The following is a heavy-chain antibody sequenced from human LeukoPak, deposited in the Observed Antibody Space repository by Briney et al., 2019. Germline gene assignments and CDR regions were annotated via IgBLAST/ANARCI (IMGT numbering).Heavy chain of an antibody. V-gene: IGHV1-18*01. Sequence: WASVKVSCKASGYTFTSYGISWVRQAPGQGLEWMGWISAYNGNTNYAQKLQGRVTMTTDTSTSTAYMELRSLRSDDTAVYYCARDDGNYYDSSGSYFDYWGQGTLVTVSS. CDR1: GYTFTSYG. CDR3: ARDDGNYYDSSGSYFDY. J-gene: IGHJ4*02. CDR2: ISAYNGNT. D-gene: IGHD3-22*01.